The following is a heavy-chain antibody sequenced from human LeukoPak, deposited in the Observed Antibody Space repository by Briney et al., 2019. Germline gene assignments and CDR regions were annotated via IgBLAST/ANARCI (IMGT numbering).Heavy chain of an antibody. CDR1: EFRFRDYW. D-gene: IGHD2-15*01. CDR2: IKQDGSQK. CDR3: TRPPLGYCTGGSCSFDP. J-gene: IGHJ5*02. Sequence: PGGSLRLSCTTSEFRFRDYWMNWVRQAPGKGLEWVATIKQDGSQKYYVDSVKGRFTISRDNAKNSLYLQMSNLRGEDTAMYYCTRPPLGYCTGGSCSFDPWGQGTLVIVSS. V-gene: IGHV3-7*01.